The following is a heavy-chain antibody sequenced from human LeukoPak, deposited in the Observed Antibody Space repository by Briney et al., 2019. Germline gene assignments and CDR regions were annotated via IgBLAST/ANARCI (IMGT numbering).Heavy chain of an antibody. CDR2: IIPIFGTA. V-gene: IGHV1-69*01. J-gene: IGHJ5*02. Sequence: GSSVKVSCKASGGTFSSYAISWVRQAPGQGLEWMGGIIPIFGTANYAQKFQGRVTITADESTSTAYMELSSLRSEDTAVYYCAADPRLGIAPAFDPWGQGTLVTVSS. CDR3: AADPRLGIAPAFDP. D-gene: IGHD6-25*01. CDR1: GGTFSSYA.